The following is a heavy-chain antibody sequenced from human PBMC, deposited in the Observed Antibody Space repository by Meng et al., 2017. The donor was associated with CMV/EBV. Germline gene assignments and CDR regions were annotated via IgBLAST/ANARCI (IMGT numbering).Heavy chain of an antibody. CDR1: GGPVSSGSYY. D-gene: IGHD3-10*01. Sequence: GSLRLSCTVSGGPVSSGSYYWSWIRQPPGKGLEWIRNTYYSGSTNYNPSLKSRVTISVDTSKNQFSLKLSSVTAADTAVYYCASGKYYYGSGSYYNPYYWGQGTLVTVSS. CDR2: TYYSGST. V-gene: IGHV4-61*01. CDR3: ASGKYYYGSGSYYNPYY. J-gene: IGHJ4*02.